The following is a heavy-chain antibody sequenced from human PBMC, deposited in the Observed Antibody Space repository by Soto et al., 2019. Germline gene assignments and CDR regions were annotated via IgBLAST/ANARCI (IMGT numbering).Heavy chain of an antibody. CDR3: ARLLGSGTTSWFGDLYYFDY. CDR1: GGSISSYY. CDR2: IYYSGST. Sequence: PSETLSLTCTVSGGSISSYYWSWIRQPPGKGLEWIGYIYYSGSTNYNPSLKSRVTISVDTSKNQFSLKLSSVTAADTAVYYCARLLGSGTTSWFGDLYYFDYWGQGTLVTVSS. V-gene: IGHV4-59*01. D-gene: IGHD3-10*01. J-gene: IGHJ4*02.